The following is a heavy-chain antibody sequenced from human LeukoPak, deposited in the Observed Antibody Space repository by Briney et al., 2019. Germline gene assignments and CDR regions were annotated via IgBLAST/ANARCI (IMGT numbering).Heavy chain of an antibody. CDR3: AKRRNYDSSGHADY. Sequence: GGSLRLSCAASGFTFSSYSMNWVRQAPGKGLEWVSAISGSGGSTYYADSVKGRFTISRDNPKNTLYLQMNSLRAEDTAVYYCAKRRNYDSSGHADYWGQGTLVTVSS. D-gene: IGHD3-22*01. CDR2: ISGSGGST. CDR1: GFTFSSYS. V-gene: IGHV3-23*01. J-gene: IGHJ4*02.